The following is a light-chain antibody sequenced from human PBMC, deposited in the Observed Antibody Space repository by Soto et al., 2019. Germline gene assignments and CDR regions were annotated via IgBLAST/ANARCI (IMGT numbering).Light chain of an antibody. CDR1: QSVSSY. CDR3: QQRSNWPRT. CDR2: DAS. J-gene: IGKJ1*01. Sequence: EILLTQSPATLYLYPGERATLSCRASQSVSSYLAWYQHKPGRAPRLLIYDASDRATGIPARFSGSGSGTDFTLTISSLEPEDFAVYYCQQRSNWPRTFVQGTKVDIK. V-gene: IGKV3-11*01.